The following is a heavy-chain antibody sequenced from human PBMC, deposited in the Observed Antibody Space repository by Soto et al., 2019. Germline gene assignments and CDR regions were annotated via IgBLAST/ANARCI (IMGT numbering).Heavy chain of an antibody. CDR1: GFTFSSYW. CDR2: INSDGSST. Sequence: GESLKISCAASGFTFSSYWVHWVRQAPGKGLVWVSRINSDGSSTSYADSVKGRFTISRDNAKNTLYLQMNGLRVEDTAVYYCAKDRLAGNFDYWGQGTQVTVSS. V-gene: IGHV3-74*01. J-gene: IGHJ4*02. CDR3: AKDRLAGNFDY.